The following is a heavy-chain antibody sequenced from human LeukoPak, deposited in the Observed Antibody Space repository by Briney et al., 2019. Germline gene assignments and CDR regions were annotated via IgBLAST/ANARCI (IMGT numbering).Heavy chain of an antibody. D-gene: IGHD3/OR15-3a*01. CDR2: VNDGGSGT. V-gene: IGHV3-23*01. CDR1: GFTFSSYA. J-gene: IGHJ4*02. Sequence: GGSLRLSCAASGFTFSSYAMDWVRQTPGKGLEWVSAVNDGGSGTYYADSVRGRFTISRDNAKNTLYLQMNSLRAEDTAVYYCARVPGTGYSNYGDYWGQGTLVTVSS. CDR3: ARVPGTGYSNYGDY.